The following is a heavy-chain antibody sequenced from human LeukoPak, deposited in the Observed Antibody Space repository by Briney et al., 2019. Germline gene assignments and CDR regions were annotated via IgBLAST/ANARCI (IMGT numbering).Heavy chain of an antibody. CDR1: GGPISNYY. J-gene: IGHJ4*02. Sequence: PSETLSLTCTVSGGPISNYYWTRIRQPPGKGLEWIGNIFYTGSTNYNPPLKSRVGVSVDTSKNQFSLKMSSATAADTAVYYCARAQYSSGWRFDYWGQGTLVTVSS. CDR2: IFYTGST. D-gene: IGHD6-19*01. V-gene: IGHV4-59*01. CDR3: ARAQYSSGWRFDY.